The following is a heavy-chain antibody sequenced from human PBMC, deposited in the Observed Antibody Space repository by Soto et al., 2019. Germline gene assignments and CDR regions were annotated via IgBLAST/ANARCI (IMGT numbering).Heavy chain of an antibody. J-gene: IGHJ5*02. V-gene: IGHV2-5*02. CDR1: GFSLSTSGVG. CDR3: AHSLYDYVWGTNWFDP. Sequence: QITFKESGPTLVKPTQTLTLTCTFSGFSLSTSGVGVGWIRQPPGKALEWLALIYWDDDKRYSPSLKSRLTITKDTSKNQVVLTMTNMDPVDTATYYCAHSLYDYVWGTNWFDPWGQGTLVTVSS. D-gene: IGHD3-16*01. CDR2: IYWDDDK.